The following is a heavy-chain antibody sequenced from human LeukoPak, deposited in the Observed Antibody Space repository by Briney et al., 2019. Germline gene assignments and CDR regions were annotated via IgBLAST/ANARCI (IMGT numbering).Heavy chain of an antibody. CDR3: ARADYDFWSGYYTPYDY. J-gene: IGHJ4*02. V-gene: IGHV3-11*01. CDR1: GFTFSDYY. CDR2: ISSSGSTI. Sequence: MPGGSLRLSCAASGFTFSDYYMSWLRQALGKGLEWVSYISSSGSTIYYADSVKGRFTISRDNAKNSLYLQMNSLRAEDTAVYYCARADYDFWSGYYTPYDYWGQGTLVTVSS. D-gene: IGHD3-3*01.